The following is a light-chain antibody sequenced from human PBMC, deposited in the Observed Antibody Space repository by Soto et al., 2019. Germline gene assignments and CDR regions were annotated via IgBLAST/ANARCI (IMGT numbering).Light chain of an antibody. CDR3: HQYNNWPLT. CDR2: GAS. CDR1: QSVSSD. Sequence: EIGITQSPSTLSVSPGERATLSCMASQSVSSDLACYEQKTGQAPRLLIYGASTRATGIPARFSGSGSGKEFTLTLSSLQSEDFAVYYCHQYNNWPLTFGGVTKVAIK. J-gene: IGKJ4*01. V-gene: IGKV3-15*01.